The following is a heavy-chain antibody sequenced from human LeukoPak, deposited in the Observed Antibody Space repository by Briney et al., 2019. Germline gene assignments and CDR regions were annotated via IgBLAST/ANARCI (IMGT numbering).Heavy chain of an antibody. CDR1: GFIFTTYA. CDR3: ARDQRGSYTPNYFDY. D-gene: IGHD1-26*01. CDR2: ISGSDSGT. J-gene: IGHJ4*02. V-gene: IGHV3-23*01. Sequence: QTGGSLRLSCAASGFIFTTYAMTWVRQAPGKGLEWVSAISGSDSGTYYADSVKGRFTISRDNSKNTLYLQMNSLRAEDTAVYYCARDQRGSYTPNYFDYWGQGTLVTVSS.